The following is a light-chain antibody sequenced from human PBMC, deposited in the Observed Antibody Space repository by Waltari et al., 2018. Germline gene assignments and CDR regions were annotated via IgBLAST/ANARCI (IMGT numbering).Light chain of an antibody. Sequence: ELVLTQSPGTLSLSPGDRDTLSCRASTSVSRALSWYQPNPGQAPRRLIDGDSNRDTGIPDRFSGSGSGTDFSLIISRLEPEDFAVYYCQHYVRLPVTFGQGTKVEIK. J-gene: IGKJ1*01. CDR1: TSVSRA. CDR3: QHYVRLPVT. CDR2: GDS. V-gene: IGKV3-20*01.